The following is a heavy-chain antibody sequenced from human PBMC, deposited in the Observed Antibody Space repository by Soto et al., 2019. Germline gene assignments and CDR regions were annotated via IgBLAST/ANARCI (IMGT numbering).Heavy chain of an antibody. V-gene: IGHV3-9*01. CDR1: GFTFDDYV. D-gene: IGHD3-10*01. CDR2: ISWNSGSI. Sequence: EVQLVESGGGLVQPGRSLRLSCAASGFTFDDYVMHWVRQAPGKGLEWVSGISWNSGSIGYADSVKGRFTISRDNAKNSLYLQMNSLRAEDTALYYCAKIGFGESWGQGTLVTVSS. CDR3: AKIGFGES. J-gene: IGHJ5*02.